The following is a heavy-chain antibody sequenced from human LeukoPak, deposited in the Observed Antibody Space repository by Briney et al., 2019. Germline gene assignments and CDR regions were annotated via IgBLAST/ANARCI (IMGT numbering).Heavy chain of an antibody. D-gene: IGHD4-23*01. CDR3: ARVPDYGGNSGGFDY. Sequence: PGGSLRLSCAASGFTFSSYWMRWVRQAPGKGLEWVANIKQDGSEKYYVDSVKGRFTISRDNAKNSLYLQMNSLRAEDTAVYYCARVPDYGGNSGGFDYWGQGTLVTVSS. CDR1: GFTFSSYW. J-gene: IGHJ4*02. V-gene: IGHV3-7*01. CDR2: IKQDGSEK.